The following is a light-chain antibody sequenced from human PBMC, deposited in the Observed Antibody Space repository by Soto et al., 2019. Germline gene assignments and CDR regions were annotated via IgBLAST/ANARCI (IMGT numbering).Light chain of an antibody. CDR3: ETLKGV. CDR2: LEGSGSY. Sequence: QLVLTQSSSASASLGSSVKLTCTLSSGHSSYIIAWHQQQPGKAPRYLMKLEGSGSYNKGSGVPDRFSGSSSGADRYLTISNLQSEDKADYYCETLKGVFGGGTKLTVL. V-gene: IGLV4-60*03. CDR1: SGHSSYI. J-gene: IGLJ2*01.